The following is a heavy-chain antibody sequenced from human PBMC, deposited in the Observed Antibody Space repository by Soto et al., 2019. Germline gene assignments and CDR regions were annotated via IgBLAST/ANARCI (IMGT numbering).Heavy chain of an antibody. CDR1: GYTFTSYY. D-gene: IGHD3-10*01. V-gene: IGHV1-46*01. J-gene: IGHJ6*02. Sequence: ASVKVSCKASGYTFTSYYMHWVRQAPGQGLEWMGIINPSGGSTSYAQKFQGRVTMTRDTSTSTVYMELSSLRSEDTAVYHCARDLTRLPWFGQLLIYYYGMDVWGQGTKVTVYS. CDR3: ARDLTRLPWFGQLLIYYYGMDV. CDR2: INPSGGST.